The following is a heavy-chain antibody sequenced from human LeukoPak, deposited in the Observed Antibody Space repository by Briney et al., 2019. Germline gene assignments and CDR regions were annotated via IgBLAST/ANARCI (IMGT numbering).Heavy chain of an antibody. CDR2: ISGSGGST. V-gene: IGHV3-23*01. J-gene: IGHJ6*02. CDR3: AKGNVDTFYGMDV. CDR1: GFTFSSYW. Sequence: GGSLRLSCAASGFTFSSYWMSWVRQAPGKGLEWVSAISGSGGSTYYADSVKGRFTISRDNSKNTLYLQMNSLRAEDTAVYYCAKGNVDTFYGMDVWGQGTTVTVSS. D-gene: IGHD5-18*01.